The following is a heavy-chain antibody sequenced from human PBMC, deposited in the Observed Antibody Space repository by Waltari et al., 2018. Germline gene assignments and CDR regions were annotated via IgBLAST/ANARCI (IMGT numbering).Heavy chain of an antibody. CDR1: GYTFTSYG. V-gene: IGHV1-8*02. Sequence: QVQLVQSGAEVKKPGASVKVSCKASGYTFTSYGISWVRQAPGQGLEWKGWMNPNTGNTAYAQKFQGRVTMTRNTSISTAYMELSSLRSEDTAVYYCARGIAVAGFDYWGQGTLVTVSS. CDR2: MNPNTGNT. J-gene: IGHJ4*02. CDR3: ARGIAVAGFDY. D-gene: IGHD6-19*01.